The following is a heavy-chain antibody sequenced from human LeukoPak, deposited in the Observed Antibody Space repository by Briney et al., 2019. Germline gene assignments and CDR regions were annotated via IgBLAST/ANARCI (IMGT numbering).Heavy chain of an antibody. CDR3: AKDPNGDYIGTFDM. CDR1: EFTFSSYG. CDR2: ISGNTANT. V-gene: IGHV3-23*01. Sequence: SGGSLRLSCAASEFTFSSYGMSWVRQAPGKGLEWVSWISGNTANTYYADSVQGRFSISRDNSKNTLYLQMYSLRAEDTAIYYCAKDPNGDYIGTFDMWGQGTMVTVSS. D-gene: IGHD4-17*01. J-gene: IGHJ3*02.